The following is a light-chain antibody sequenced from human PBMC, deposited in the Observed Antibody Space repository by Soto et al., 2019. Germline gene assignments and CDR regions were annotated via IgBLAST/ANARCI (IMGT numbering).Light chain of an antibody. Sequence: QPVLTQPPSASGTPGQRVTISCSGGRSNIGSNYVYWYQQLPGTAPKLLIFKNDQRPSGVPDRFSGSKSGTSASLVISGLRSEDEADFYCVTWDDTLRGVVFGGGTKVTVL. CDR2: KND. J-gene: IGLJ3*02. V-gene: IGLV1-47*01. CDR3: VTWDDTLRGVV. CDR1: RSNIGSNY.